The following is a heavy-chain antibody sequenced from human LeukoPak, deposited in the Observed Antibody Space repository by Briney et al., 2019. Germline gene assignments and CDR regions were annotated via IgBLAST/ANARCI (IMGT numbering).Heavy chain of an antibody. CDR1: GYTFTGYY. CDR2: INPNSGGT. Sequence: ASVKVSCKASGYTFTGYYMHWVRQAPGQGLEWMGWINPNSGGTNYAQKSQGRVTMTRDTSISTAYMELSRLRSDDTAVYYCARPLTDIVVVPAAPYNYGMDVWGQGTTVTVS. D-gene: IGHD2-2*01. V-gene: IGHV1-2*02. CDR3: ARPLTDIVVVPAAPYNYGMDV. J-gene: IGHJ6*02.